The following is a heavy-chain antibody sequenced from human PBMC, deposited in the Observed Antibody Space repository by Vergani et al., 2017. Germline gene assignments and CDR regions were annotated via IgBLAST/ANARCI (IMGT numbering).Heavy chain of an antibody. Sequence: EVQLVQSGAEVKKPGESLKISCQISGYSFTNYWIGWVRQMPGKGLEWMGIIHPADSDTRYSPSFQGQVTIAVGKSISTAYLQRSSLRASDCAMYYCARLYGRDRSGSKYFDHWGQGTLVTVSS. D-gene: IGHD6-25*01. CDR2: IHPADSDT. CDR1: GYSFTNYW. V-gene: IGHV5-51*01. J-gene: IGHJ4*02. CDR3: ARLYGRDRSGSKYFDH.